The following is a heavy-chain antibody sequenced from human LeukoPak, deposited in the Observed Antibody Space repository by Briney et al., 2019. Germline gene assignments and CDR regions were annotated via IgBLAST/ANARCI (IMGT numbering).Heavy chain of an antibody. CDR3: ARLTYGY. D-gene: IGHD4-17*01. Sequence: AGGSLRLSCAASGFTFSSCGMHWVRQAPGKGLEWVAVISFDGRNKYYADSVKGRFTISRANAKNSLYLQMNSLRDEDTAVYYCARLTYGYWGQGTLVPVSS. CDR1: GFTFSSCG. J-gene: IGHJ4*02. V-gene: IGHV3-30*03. CDR2: ISFDGRNK.